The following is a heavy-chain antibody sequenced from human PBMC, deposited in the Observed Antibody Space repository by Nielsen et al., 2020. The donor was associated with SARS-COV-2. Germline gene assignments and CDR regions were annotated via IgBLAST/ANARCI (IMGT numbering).Heavy chain of an antibody. CDR3: ASPGPVDYYDSSGYYEDYFDY. CDR1: GFTFSSYA. CDR2: ISYDGSNK. Sequence: GESLTISCAASGFTFSSYAMHWVRQAPGKGLEWVAVISYDGSNKYYADSVKGRFTISRDNSKNTLYLQMNSLRAEDTAVYYCASPGPVDYYDSSGYYEDYFDYWGQGTLVTVSS. J-gene: IGHJ4*02. D-gene: IGHD3-22*01. V-gene: IGHV3-30*04.